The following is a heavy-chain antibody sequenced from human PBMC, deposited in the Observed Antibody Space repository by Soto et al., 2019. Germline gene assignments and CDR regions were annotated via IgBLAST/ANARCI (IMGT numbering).Heavy chain of an antibody. Sequence: SETLYLTCAVYRGSLSSSNWWNWVCHSPGKRLEWIGEIYHSGSSNYNPSLKSRVTISVDKSKNQCSLKLSSGTAAATAVSYCVRFYSSRRYWYIYYGIDVWCRGSTVT. D-gene: IGHD6-13*01. CDR2: IYHSGSS. J-gene: IGHJ6*02. CDR1: RGSLSSSNW. CDR3: VRFYSSRRYWYIYYGIDV. V-gene: IGHV4-4*02.